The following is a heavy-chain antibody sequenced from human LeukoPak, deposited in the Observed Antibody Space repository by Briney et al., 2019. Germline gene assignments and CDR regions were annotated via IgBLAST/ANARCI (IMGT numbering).Heavy chain of an antibody. J-gene: IGHJ4*02. CDR2: IRPDGSIK. V-gene: IGHV3-30*02. D-gene: IGHD3-16*01. CDR3: AKGSLADIDY. Sequence: EWVAFIRPDGSIKNYADSVKGRSTISRDNSKNTLYLQMNSLRAEDTAVYYCAKGSLADIDYWGQGTLVTVSS.